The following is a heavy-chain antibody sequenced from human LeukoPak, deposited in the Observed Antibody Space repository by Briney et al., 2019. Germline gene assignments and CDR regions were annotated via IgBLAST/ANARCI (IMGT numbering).Heavy chain of an antibody. CDR1: GGSFSGYY. Sequence: SETLSLTCGVYGGSFSGYYWSWIRQSPGKGLEWIGEINHSGFTNSNPSLKSRVTMSADTSKNQFSLKVSSATAADTAVYFCARSLGDVWGQGTMVTVSS. CDR3: ARSLGDV. J-gene: IGHJ6*02. V-gene: IGHV4-34*01. CDR2: INHSGFT.